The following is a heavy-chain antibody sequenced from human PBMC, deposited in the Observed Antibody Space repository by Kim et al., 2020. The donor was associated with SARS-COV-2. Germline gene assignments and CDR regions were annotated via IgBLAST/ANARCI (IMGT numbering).Heavy chain of an antibody. Sequence: GGSLRLSCAASGFTVSSNYMSWVRQAPGKGLEWVSVIYSGGSTYYADSVKGRFTISRHNSKNTLYLQMNSLRAEDTAVYYCARPLDLEPGVELGYWGQGTLVTVSS. CDR1: GFTVSSNY. CDR2: IYSGGST. V-gene: IGHV3-53*04. D-gene: IGHD1-1*01. CDR3: ARPLDLEPGVELGY. J-gene: IGHJ4*02.